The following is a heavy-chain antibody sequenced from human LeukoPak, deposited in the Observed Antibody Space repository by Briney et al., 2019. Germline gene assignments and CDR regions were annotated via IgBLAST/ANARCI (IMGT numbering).Heavy chain of an antibody. Sequence: SETLSLTCTVSGGSISSYYWSWIRQPAGKGLEWIGHIYTSGSTNYNPSLKSRVTMSVDTSKNQFSLKLSSVTAADTAVYYCARGLPAAIVDAFDIWGQGTMVTVSS. D-gene: IGHD2-2*01. J-gene: IGHJ3*02. CDR1: GGSISSYY. CDR3: ARGLPAAIVDAFDI. V-gene: IGHV4-4*07. CDR2: IYTSGST.